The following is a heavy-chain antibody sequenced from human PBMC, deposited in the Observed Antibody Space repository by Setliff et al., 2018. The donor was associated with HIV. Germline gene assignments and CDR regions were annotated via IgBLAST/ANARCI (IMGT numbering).Heavy chain of an antibody. Sequence: ASVKVSCKASDYPFSNFGISWVRQAPGQGLEWMAWINVYNGDTNFAQKFQGRVTMTKDTSTGTAYMELSSLRSDDTAVYYCAIDVIGGWLRPMPDFWGPGTLVTVSS. CDR1: DYPFSNFG. CDR2: INVYNGDT. J-gene: IGHJ4*02. D-gene: IGHD5-12*01. V-gene: IGHV1-18*01. CDR3: AIDVIGGWLRPMPDF.